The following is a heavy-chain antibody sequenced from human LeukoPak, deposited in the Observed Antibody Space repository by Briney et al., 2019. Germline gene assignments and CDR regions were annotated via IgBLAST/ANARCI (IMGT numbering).Heavy chain of an antibody. V-gene: IGHV3-23*01. Sequence: PGGSLRLSCAASGFTFSSYAMSWVRQAPGKGLEWVSAISGSGGSTYYADSVKGRFTISRDNFKNTLDLQTNSLRAEDTAVYYCAKASPMGGYYDSSGYLDYWGQGTLLTVSS. D-gene: IGHD3-22*01. CDR3: AKASPMGGYYDSSGYLDY. CDR1: GFTFSSYA. CDR2: ISGSGGST. J-gene: IGHJ4*02.